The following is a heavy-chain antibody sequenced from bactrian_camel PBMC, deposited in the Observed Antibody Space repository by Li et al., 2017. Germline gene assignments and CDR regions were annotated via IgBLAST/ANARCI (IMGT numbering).Heavy chain of an antibody. V-gene: IGHV3S45*01. CDR2: IRRDGGET. CDR1: GHSRGSNC. J-gene: IGHJ4*01. Sequence: HVQLVESGGGSVQAGGSLRLSCKVSGHSRGSNCVGWYRLPPGRAPAEREGIAAIRRDGGETWYAASVKGRFTISRDSAKNTVSLQMNCLKTEDTAVYYCANVPPTLLAVGLGARGQGTQVTVS. D-gene: IGHD5*01.